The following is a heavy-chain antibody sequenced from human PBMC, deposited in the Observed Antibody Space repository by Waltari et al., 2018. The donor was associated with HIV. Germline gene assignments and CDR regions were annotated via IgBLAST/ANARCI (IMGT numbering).Heavy chain of an antibody. V-gene: IGHV4-39*02. Sequence: QLQLQESGPGLVKPSETLSLTCTVSGGSITSSRYYWGRTRPPPGKGLEWIGNIFYSGSAYYNSSLKSRVTISVDMSKNQFSLKLNSVTAADTAVYYCARDRYYYARTGSPDYWGQGTLVTVSS. CDR3: ARDRYYYARTGSPDY. D-gene: IGHD3-22*01. CDR1: GGSITSSRYY. CDR2: IFYSGSA. J-gene: IGHJ4*02.